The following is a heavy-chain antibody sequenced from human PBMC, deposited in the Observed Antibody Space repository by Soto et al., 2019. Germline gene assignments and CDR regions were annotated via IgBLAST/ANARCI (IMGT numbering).Heavy chain of an antibody. CDR1: GFTFSTYG. D-gene: IGHD4-17*01. CDR2: IWYDGGNK. CDR3: ARDFYGGAAPTFFDI. Sequence: GGSLRLSCAASGFTFSTYGMHWVRQAPGKGLEWVAVIWYDGGNKYYTDSVKGRFIISRDNSKNTLYLQMNSLRAEDTALYYCARDFYGGAAPTFFDIWGQGTMVTVSS. J-gene: IGHJ3*02. V-gene: IGHV3-33*01.